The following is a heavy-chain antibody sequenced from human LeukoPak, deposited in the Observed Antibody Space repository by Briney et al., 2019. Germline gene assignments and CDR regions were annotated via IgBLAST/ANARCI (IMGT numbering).Heavy chain of an antibody. J-gene: IGHJ6*02. CDR1: GGSISSYY. V-gene: IGHV4-4*07. Sequence: SETLSLTCTVSGGSISSYYWSWIRQPAGKGLEWIGRIYTSGSTYYNPSLKSRVTISVDTSKNQFSLKLSSVTAADTAVYYCARDSSSWYEDYYYGMDVWGQGTTVTVSS. D-gene: IGHD6-13*01. CDR2: IYTSGST. CDR3: ARDSSSWYEDYYYGMDV.